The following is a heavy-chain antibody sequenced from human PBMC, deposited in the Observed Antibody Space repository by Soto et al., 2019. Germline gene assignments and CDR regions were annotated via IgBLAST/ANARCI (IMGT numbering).Heavy chain of an antibody. D-gene: IGHD3-16*01. CDR1: GYICVNYG. CDR3: VMVDNYVTPTPQDV. J-gene: IGHJ6*04. CDR2: ISPYTGNT. V-gene: IGHV1-18*01. Sequence: QVQLVQSGDEVKKPGASVKVSCKASGYICVNYGIAWVRPAPGQGLEWMGWISPYTGNTHSATKVQGRHTMTTDTSPSTAYMELGSLTSDDTAVYYCVMVDNYVTPTPQDVWGKGTTVTVSS.